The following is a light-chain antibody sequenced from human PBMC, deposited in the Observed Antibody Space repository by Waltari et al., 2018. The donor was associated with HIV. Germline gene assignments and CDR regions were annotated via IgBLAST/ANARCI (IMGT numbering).Light chain of an antibody. CDR2: GAS. V-gene: IGKV3-15*01. J-gene: IGKJ4*01. CDR3: QQYNNWPPEFT. CDR1: QNVGSN. Sequence: EIVMTLSPAALSVSPGERVTLSCRASQNVGSNLAWYQQKPGQAPRLLIYGASTRATGVPARFSGGGSGTDFTLTISSLQSEDFVLYYCQQYNNWPPEFTFGGGTKVEIK.